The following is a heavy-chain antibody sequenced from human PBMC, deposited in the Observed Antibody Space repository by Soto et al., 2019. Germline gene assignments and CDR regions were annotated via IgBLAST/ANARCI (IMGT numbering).Heavy chain of an antibody. V-gene: IGHV1-2*02. CDR3: ARGSRTELWFPSVY. CDR1: GYTFSDYY. D-gene: IGHD5-18*01. J-gene: IGHJ4*02. Sequence: ASVKFSCKASGYTFSDYYLHWVRQAPAQGLEWMGWLRPKSGRTHFAPKFEGGVTLTTDTSISTAFMAVSRLSSDDTAVYYCARGSRTELWFPSVYWGQGTLVTVSS. CDR2: LRPKSGRT.